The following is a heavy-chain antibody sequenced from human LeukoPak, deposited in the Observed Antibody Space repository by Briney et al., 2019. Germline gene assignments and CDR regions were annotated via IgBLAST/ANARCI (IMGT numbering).Heavy chain of an antibody. V-gene: IGHV5-51*01. CDR2: IYPGGSDT. Sequence: GESLKISCKASGYIFTSYWFGWVRQMPGKGLEWMGIIYPGGSDTRYSPSFQGQVTISADKSISTTYLQWSSLKASDTAMYYCASHSSTSWNFDTWGQGTLVTVSS. CDR3: ASHSSTSWNFDT. J-gene: IGHJ4*02. CDR1: GYIFTSYW. D-gene: IGHD6-13*01.